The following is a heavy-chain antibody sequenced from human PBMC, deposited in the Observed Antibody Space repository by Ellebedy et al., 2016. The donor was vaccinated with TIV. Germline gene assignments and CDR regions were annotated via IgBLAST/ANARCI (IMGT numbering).Heavy chain of an antibody. CDR3: ARDPLRFSYYYYYGMDV. Sequence: GGSLRLXXATSGFTFSDSYMSWIRQAPGKGLEWLSYISSSSTRIYYADSLRGRFTISRDNSKNTLYLQMNSLRAEDTAVYYCARDPLRFSYYYYYGMDVWGQGTTVTVSS. CDR2: ISSSSTRI. D-gene: IGHD5/OR15-5a*01. J-gene: IGHJ6*02. CDR1: GFTFSDSY. V-gene: IGHV3-11*04.